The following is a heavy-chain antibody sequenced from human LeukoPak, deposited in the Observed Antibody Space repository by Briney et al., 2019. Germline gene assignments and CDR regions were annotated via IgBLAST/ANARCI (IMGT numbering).Heavy chain of an antibody. J-gene: IGHJ6*02. Sequence: GSLRLSCAASGFTFSSYAMHWVRQAPGKGLEWVAVISYDGSNKYYADSVKGRFTISRDNSKNTLYLQMNSLRAEDTAVYYCVRVVVPAAIGYYYYGMDVWGQGTTVTVSS. D-gene: IGHD2-2*01. CDR3: VRVVVPAAIGYYYYGMDV. CDR2: ISYDGSNK. V-gene: IGHV3-30-3*01. CDR1: GFTFSSYA.